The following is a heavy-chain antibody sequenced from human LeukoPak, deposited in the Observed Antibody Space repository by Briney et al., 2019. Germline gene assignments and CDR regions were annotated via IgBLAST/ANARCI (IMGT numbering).Heavy chain of an antibody. CDR2: IYTSGST. V-gene: IGHV4-4*07. Sequence: SETLSLTCTVSGGSISSYYWSWIRQPAGKGPEWIGRIYTSGSTNYNPSLKSRVTMSVDTSKNQFSLKLSSVTAADTAVYYCARDRYYYDSSGYYSSFGFDYWGQGTLVTVSS. D-gene: IGHD3-22*01. J-gene: IGHJ4*02. CDR3: ARDRYYYDSSGYYSSFGFDY. CDR1: GGSISSYY.